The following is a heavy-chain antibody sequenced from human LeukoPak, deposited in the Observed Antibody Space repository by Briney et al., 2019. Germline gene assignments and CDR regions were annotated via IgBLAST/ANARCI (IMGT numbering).Heavy chain of an antibody. CDR1: GFTFSSYS. J-gene: IGHJ5*02. CDR3: ARDQDIAVVPAARRGDWFDP. V-gene: IGHV3-21*01. CDR2: ISSSSSYI. D-gene: IGHD2-2*01. Sequence: GGSLRLSCAASGFTFSSYSMNWVRQAPGKGLEWVSSISSSSSYIYYADSVKGRFTISRDNARNSLYLQMNSLRAEDTAVYYCARDQDIAVVPAARRGDWFDPWGQGTLVTVSS.